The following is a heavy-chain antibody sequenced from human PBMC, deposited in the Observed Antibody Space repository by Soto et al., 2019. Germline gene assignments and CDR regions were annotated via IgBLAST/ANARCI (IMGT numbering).Heavy chain of an antibody. CDR2: VYHSGST. V-gene: IGHV4-59*01. CDR3: TSSYSTSSSPDY. D-gene: IGHD6-6*01. J-gene: IGHJ4*02. CDR1: GGSMRNYY. Sequence: PSETLSLTCSVSGGSMRNYYWNWIRQPPGRGLEWIGYVYHSGSTNYNPSLKSRVPMSVDVSRNHFSLTLHSVTAADTAVYFCTSSYSTSSSPDYWGQGTLVTVSS.